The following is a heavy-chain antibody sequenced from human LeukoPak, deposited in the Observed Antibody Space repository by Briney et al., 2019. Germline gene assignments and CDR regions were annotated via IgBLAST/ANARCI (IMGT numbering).Heavy chain of an antibody. CDR3: ARGPNLSCTNGVCSYYYYYMDV. D-gene: IGHD2-8*01. CDR2: INPNSGGT. J-gene: IGHJ6*03. V-gene: IGHV1-2*02. CDR1: RYTFTGYY. Sequence: GASVKVSCKASRYTFTGYYMHWVRQAPGQGLEWMGWINPNSGGTNYAQKFQGRVTMTRDTSISTAYMELSRLRSDDTAVYYCARGPNLSCTNGVCSYYYYYMDVWGKGTTVTVSS.